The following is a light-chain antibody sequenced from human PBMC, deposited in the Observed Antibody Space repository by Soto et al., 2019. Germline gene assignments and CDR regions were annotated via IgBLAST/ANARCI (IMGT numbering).Light chain of an antibody. CDR1: QSVSSN. V-gene: IGKV3-15*01. Sequence: EIVMPHSPATLSVSPGERAPLSCMASQSVSSNLAWYQQKPGQAPRLLIYGASTRATGIPARFSGSGSGTEFTLTISSLQSEDFAVYYCQQYNNWPRTFGQGTKVDIK. CDR3: QQYNNWPRT. J-gene: IGKJ1*01. CDR2: GAS.